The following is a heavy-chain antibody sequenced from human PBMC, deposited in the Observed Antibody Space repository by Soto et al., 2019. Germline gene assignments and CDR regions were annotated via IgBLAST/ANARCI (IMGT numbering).Heavy chain of an antibody. CDR1: GYTFTSYE. J-gene: IGHJ5*02. CDR2: MNPHSGNT. CDR3: ARDSREYVGSHTIGSSPGP. V-gene: IGHV1-8*01. D-gene: IGHD6-19*01. Sequence: GASVKVSCKASGYTFTSYEINWVRQATGQGLEWMGWMNPHSGNTGYAQKFQGRVTMTRKTSISTAYMELSSLRSEDTAVYYCARDSREYVGSHTIGSSPGPWREGTLVTVSS.